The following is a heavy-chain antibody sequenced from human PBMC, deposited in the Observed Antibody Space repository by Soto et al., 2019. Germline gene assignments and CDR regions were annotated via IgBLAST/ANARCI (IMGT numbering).Heavy chain of an antibody. J-gene: IGHJ3*02. Sequence: ASVKVSCRASGYTFTSYAMHWVRQAPGQRLEWMGWINAGNGNTKYSQKFQGRVTITRDTSASTAYMELSSLRSEDTAVYYCARDSRTAVAKRDAFDIWGQGTMVTVSS. CDR2: INAGNGNT. CDR3: ARDSRTAVAKRDAFDI. V-gene: IGHV1-3*01. CDR1: GYTFTSYA. D-gene: IGHD6-19*01.